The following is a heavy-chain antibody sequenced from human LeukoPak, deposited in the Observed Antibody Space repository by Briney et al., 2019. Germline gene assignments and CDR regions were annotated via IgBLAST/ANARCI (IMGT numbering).Heavy chain of an antibody. CDR2: FHNSRTT. J-gene: IGHJ5*02. D-gene: IGHD3-10*01. Sequence: SETLSLTCAVYGGSFSDYSWTWIRQPPGQGLEWIGYFHNSRTTSYNPSLTGRVIISVDTAMDQISLKLNSVTAADTAVYYCARGHLGLSPWGQGTLVTVSS. CDR3: ARGHLGLSP. CDR1: GGSFSDYS. V-gene: IGHV4-59*01.